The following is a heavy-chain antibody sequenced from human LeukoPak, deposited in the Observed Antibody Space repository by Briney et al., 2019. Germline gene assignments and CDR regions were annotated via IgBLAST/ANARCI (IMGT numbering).Heavy chain of an antibody. Sequence: SETLSLTCAVYGGSFSGYYWSWIRQPPGKGLEWIGEINHNGSTNYNPSLKSRVTISVDTSKNQFSLKLSSVTAADTAVYYCARRSSSSSLYFDYWGQGTLVTVSS. V-gene: IGHV4-34*01. D-gene: IGHD6-6*01. CDR1: GGSFSGYY. J-gene: IGHJ4*02. CDR3: ARRSSSSSLYFDY. CDR2: INHNGST.